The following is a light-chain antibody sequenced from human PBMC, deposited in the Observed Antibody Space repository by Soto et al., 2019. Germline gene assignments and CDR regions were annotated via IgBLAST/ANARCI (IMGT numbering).Light chain of an antibody. J-gene: IGKJ3*01. Sequence: EIVLTQSPGTLSLSPGERATLSCGASQSVSSTYLTWYQQKPGQAPRLLIYATSNRATGIPARFSGSGSGTDFTLTISSLEPEDFAVYYCQQRSSWPFTFGPGTKVDIK. V-gene: IGKV3D-20*02. CDR1: QSVSSTY. CDR2: ATS. CDR3: QQRSSWPFT.